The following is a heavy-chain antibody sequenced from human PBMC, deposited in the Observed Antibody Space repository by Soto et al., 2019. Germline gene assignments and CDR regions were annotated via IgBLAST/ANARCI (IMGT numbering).Heavy chain of an antibody. CDR2: INYSGST. CDR3: ARQSGSYGIYAYGLDV. CDR1: GGSISSSSVD. J-gene: IGHJ6*02. Sequence: TVSGGSISSSSVDWAWIRQPPGKGLQWIGAINYSGSTYYNPSLKSRVTISVDTSKSQFSLDLSSVTAADTALYFCARQSGSYGIYAYGLDVWGQGTTVTVSS. V-gene: IGHV4-39*01. D-gene: IGHD1-26*01.